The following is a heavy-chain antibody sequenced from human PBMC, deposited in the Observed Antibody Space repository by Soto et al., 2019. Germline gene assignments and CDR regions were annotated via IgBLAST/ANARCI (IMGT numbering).Heavy chain of an antibody. CDR3: ARVVVPAAISKEQQLVGGWFDP. CDR2: ISAYNGNT. CDR1: GYTFTSYG. J-gene: IGHJ5*02. D-gene: IGHD2-2*01. V-gene: IGHV1-18*01. Sequence: GASVKVSCKASGYTFTSYGISWVRQAPGQGLEWTGWISAYNGNTNYAQKLQGRVTMTTDTSTSTAYMELRSLRSDDTAVYYCARVVVPAAISKEQQLVGGWFDPWGQGTLVTVSS.